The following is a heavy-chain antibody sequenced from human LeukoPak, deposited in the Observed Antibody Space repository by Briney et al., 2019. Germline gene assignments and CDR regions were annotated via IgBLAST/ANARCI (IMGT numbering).Heavy chain of an antibody. CDR2: ISYDGSNK. Sequence: GGSLRLSCAASGFTFSSYAMHWVRQAPGKGLEWVAVISYDGSNKYYADSVKGRFTISRDDSKNTLYLQMNSLRAEDTAVYYCARDSPEGSSWYVPTRLSYYYGMDVWGQGTTVTVSS. D-gene: IGHD6-13*01. CDR1: GFTFSSYA. V-gene: IGHV3-30-3*01. CDR3: ARDSPEGSSWYVPTRLSYYYGMDV. J-gene: IGHJ6*02.